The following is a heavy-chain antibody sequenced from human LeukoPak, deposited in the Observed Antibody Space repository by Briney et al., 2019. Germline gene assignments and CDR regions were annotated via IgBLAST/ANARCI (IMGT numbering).Heavy chain of an antibody. CDR1: GGTFSSYA. Sequence: SVKVSCKASGGTFSSYAISWVRQAPGQGLEWMGRIIPILGIANYAQKFHGRVTITADKSTSTAYMELSSLRSEDTAVYYCARDHAAAGTPNWFDPWGQGTLVTVSS. CDR3: ARDHAAAGTPNWFDP. CDR2: IIPILGIA. D-gene: IGHD6-13*01. V-gene: IGHV1-69*04. J-gene: IGHJ5*02.